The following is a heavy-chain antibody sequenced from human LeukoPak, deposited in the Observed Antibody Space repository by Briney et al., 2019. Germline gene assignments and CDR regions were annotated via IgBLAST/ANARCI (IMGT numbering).Heavy chain of an antibody. CDR1: GGPMSDSY. Sequence: PSETLSLICTVSGGPMSDSYWYWIRHSAATGMEWIGRIHAIGSTNYNPSLKSRVTMSVDTSKNQFSLKLSSVTAADTAVYYCARDRYDYVPGAYFDYWGQGTLVTVSS. V-gene: IGHV4-4*07. D-gene: IGHD3-16*01. CDR2: IHAIGST. J-gene: IGHJ4*02. CDR3: ARDRYDYVPGAYFDY.